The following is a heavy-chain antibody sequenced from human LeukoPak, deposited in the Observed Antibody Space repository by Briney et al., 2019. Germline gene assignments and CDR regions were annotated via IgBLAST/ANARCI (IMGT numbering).Heavy chain of an antibody. CDR2: IIPIFGTA. CDR1: GGTFSSYA. J-gene: IGHJ4*02. CDR3: ATNLFEYSSSPLFDY. V-gene: IGHV1-69*01. D-gene: IGHD6-6*01. Sequence: KVSCKASGGTFSSYAMSWVRQAPGQGLEWMGGIIPIFGTANYAQKFQGRVTITADESTSTAYMELSSLRSEDTAVYYCATNLFEYSSSPLFDYWGQGTLVTVSS.